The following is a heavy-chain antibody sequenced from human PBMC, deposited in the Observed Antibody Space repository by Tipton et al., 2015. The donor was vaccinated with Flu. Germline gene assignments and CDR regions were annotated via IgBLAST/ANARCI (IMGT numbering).Heavy chain of an antibody. D-gene: IGHD3-10*01. CDR2: IFQTGNT. Sequence: TLSLTCSVSGDSVGSDYYWGWIRQPPGKGLEWIGNIFQTGNTFFNPSLKSRVTISVDRSKNQFSLTVSDVSAADTAVYYCARSTYYYGSGSADYWGQGTLVTVSS. V-gene: IGHV4-38-2*01. J-gene: IGHJ4*02. CDR1: GDSVGSDYY. CDR3: ARSTYYYGSGSADY.